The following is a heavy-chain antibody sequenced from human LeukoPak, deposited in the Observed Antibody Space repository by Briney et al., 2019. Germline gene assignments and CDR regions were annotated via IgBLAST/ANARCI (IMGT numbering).Heavy chain of an antibody. CDR3: ARDRAAAGYYGMDV. CDR2: ISAYNGNT. Sequence: ASVKVSCKASGYTFTSYGISWVRQAPGQGLEWMGWISAYNGNTNYAQKLQGRVTMTTDTSTSTAYTELRSLRSDDTAVYYCARDRAAAGYYGMDVWGQGTTVTVSS. CDR1: GYTFTSYG. J-gene: IGHJ6*02. D-gene: IGHD6-13*01. V-gene: IGHV1-18*01.